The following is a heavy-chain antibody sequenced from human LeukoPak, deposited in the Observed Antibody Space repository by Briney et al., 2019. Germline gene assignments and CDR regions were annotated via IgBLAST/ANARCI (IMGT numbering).Heavy chain of an antibody. J-gene: IGHJ4*02. CDR1: GFTFDDYA. CDR2: ISWNSGSI. D-gene: IGHD3-10*01. CDR3: AKDIYGSGKSYFDY. Sequence: GGSLRLSCAASGFTFDDYAMHWVRRAPGKGLEWVSGISWNSGSIGYADSVKGRFTISRDNAKNSLYLQMNSLRAEDTALYYCAKDIYGSGKSYFDYWGQGTLVTVSS. V-gene: IGHV3-9*01.